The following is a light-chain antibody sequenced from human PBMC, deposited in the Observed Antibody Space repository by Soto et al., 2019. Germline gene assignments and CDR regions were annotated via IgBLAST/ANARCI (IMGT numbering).Light chain of an antibody. V-gene: IGKV3-20*01. CDR3: QQYGSSGT. CDR1: QSVSSNY. J-gene: IGKJ1*01. CDR2: GAF. Sequence: EIVLTQSPGTLSLSPWERATLSCRASQSVSSNYLAWYQQKPGQAPRLLIYGAFSRATGIPDRFSGSGSGTDFTLTISRLEPEDFAVYYCQQYGSSGTFGQGTKVDIK.